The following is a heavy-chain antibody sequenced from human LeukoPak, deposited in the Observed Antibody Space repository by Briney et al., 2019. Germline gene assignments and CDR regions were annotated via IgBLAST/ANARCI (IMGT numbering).Heavy chain of an antibody. CDR3: ARDMMYCSSTSCYNWFDP. J-gene: IGHJ5*02. D-gene: IGHD2-2*01. CDR1: GGSISSGGYY. Sequence: SETLSLTCTVSGGSISSGGYYWSCIRHHPGKGLEWIGYIYYSGSTYYNPSLKSRVTISVDTSKNQFSLKLSSVTAADTAVYYCARDMMYCSSTSCYNWFDPWGQGTLVTVSS. V-gene: IGHV4-31*03. CDR2: IYYSGST.